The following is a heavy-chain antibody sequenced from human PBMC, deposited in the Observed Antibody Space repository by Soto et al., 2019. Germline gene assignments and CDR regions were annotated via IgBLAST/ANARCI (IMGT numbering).Heavy chain of an antibody. CDR2: ISYDGSNK. CDR3: AKDLCSSSSCYYNYGMDV. V-gene: IGHV3-30*18. D-gene: IGHD2-2*01. J-gene: IGHJ6*02. Sequence: VQLVESGGGVVQPGRSLRLSCAASGFIFRNYAMHWVRQAPGKGLEWVAVISYDGSNKYYADSVKGRFTISRDNSKNTLYLQMNSLRAEDTAVYYGAKDLCSSSSCYYNYGMDVWGQGTTVTVSS. CDR1: GFIFRNYA.